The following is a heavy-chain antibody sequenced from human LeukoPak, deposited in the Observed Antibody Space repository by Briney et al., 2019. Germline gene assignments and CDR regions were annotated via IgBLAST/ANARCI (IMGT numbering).Heavy chain of an antibody. CDR3: ARDGAFCGGDCFPDAFDI. J-gene: IGHJ3*02. Sequence: GGSLRLSCAASGFTFSSYWMHWVRQAPGKGLVWVSRINSDGSSTSYADSVKGRFTISRDNAKNTLYLQMNSLRAEDTAVYYCARDGAFCGGDCFPDAFDIWGQGTMVTVSP. CDR2: INSDGSST. D-gene: IGHD2-21*02. V-gene: IGHV3-74*01. CDR1: GFTFSSYW.